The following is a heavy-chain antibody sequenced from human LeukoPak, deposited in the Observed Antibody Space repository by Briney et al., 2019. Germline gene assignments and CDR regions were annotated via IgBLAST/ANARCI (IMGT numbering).Heavy chain of an antibody. CDR1: GFTFNNYP. CDR2: ITGGADST. J-gene: IGHJ5*02. CDR3: ARDQRSAAMVRGVIGSA. Sequence: GGSLRLSCAGSGFTFNNYPISWVRQTPGKGLEWVSAITGGADSTYYADSVKGRFTISRDNSKNTLYLQMNSLRAEDTAVYYCARDQRSAAMVRGVIGSAWGQGTLVTVSS. D-gene: IGHD3-10*01. V-gene: IGHV3-23*01.